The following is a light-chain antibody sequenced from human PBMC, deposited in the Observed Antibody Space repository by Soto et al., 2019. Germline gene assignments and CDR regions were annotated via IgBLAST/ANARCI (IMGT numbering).Light chain of an antibody. Sequence: QSVLTQPPSASGTPGQRVTISCSGSSSNIGSNTVNWYQQLPGTAPKLLLYSNTQRPSGVPDRFSGSKSGTSASLAISGLQSEDEADYYCAAWDDSLNGPHVVFGGGTKLTVL. CDR1: SSNIGSNT. V-gene: IGLV1-44*01. CDR3: AAWDDSLNGPHVV. J-gene: IGLJ2*01. CDR2: SNT.